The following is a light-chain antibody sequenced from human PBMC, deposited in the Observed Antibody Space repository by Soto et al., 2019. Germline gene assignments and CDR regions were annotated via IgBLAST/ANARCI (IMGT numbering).Light chain of an antibody. CDR3: QQTKSYPST. J-gene: IGKJ4*01. CDR1: QVISSW. Sequence: DIQMTQSPSSVSASVGDTVTITCRASQVISSWLAWYQHKPGRAPKLLIYGASILQSGVPSGFSGSGFGTDFTLTISSLRAEDFAIYFCQQTKSYPSTFGGGTRVEI. CDR2: GAS. V-gene: IGKV1-12*02.